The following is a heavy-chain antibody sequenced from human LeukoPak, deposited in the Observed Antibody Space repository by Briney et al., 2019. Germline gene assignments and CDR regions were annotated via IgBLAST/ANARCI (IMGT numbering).Heavy chain of an antibody. CDR2: IKKTGSET. CDR3: ARDRGDYNHNFDY. V-gene: IGHV3-7*01. D-gene: IGHD4-17*01. Sequence: GGSLRLSCAASGFTFSHFWMSWVRQAPGKGLEWVAYIKKTGSETYYVDSVKGRFTITRDNTRNSLLLQMYSLRAEDTAVYFCARDRGDYNHNFDYWGQGTLVTVSS. CDR1: GFTFSHFW. J-gene: IGHJ4*02.